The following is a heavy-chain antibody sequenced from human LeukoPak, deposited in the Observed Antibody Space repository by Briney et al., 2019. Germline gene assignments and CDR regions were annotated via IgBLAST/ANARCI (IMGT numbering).Heavy chain of an antibody. CDR1: GFTFSSYS. CDR2: ISGSGGST. Sequence: QSGGSLRLACAASGFTFSSYSMSWVRQAPGKGLEWVSAISGSGGSTYYASSVKSRFTISRDTSSNTLYLQMNILTAEEAAVYYCAKSHVLGIWGQGTLVTVSS. D-gene: IGHD2/OR15-2a*01. V-gene: IGHV3-23*01. J-gene: IGHJ4*02. CDR3: AKSHVLGI.